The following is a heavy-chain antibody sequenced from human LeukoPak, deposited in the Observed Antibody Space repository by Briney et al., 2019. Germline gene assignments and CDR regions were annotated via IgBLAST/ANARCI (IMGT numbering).Heavy chain of an antibody. D-gene: IGHD3-3*01. J-gene: IGHJ4*02. V-gene: IGHV1-24*01. CDR3: ATFLTIFGGDYFDY. CDR1: GYTLTELS. CDR2: FDPEDGET. Sequence: ASVKVSCKVSGYTLTELSMHWVRQAPGKGLEWMGGFDPEDGETIYAQKFQGRVTMTEDTSTDTAYMELSSLRSEDTAVYYCATFLTIFGGDYFDYWGQGTLVTVSS.